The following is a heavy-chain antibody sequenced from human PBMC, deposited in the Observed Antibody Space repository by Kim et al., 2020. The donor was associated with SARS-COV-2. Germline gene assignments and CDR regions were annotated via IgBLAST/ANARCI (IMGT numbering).Heavy chain of an antibody. CDR3: ARGKVRGVIGY. D-gene: IGHD3-10*01. CDR2: T. J-gene: IGHJ4*02. Sequence: TSYNPSHKRRVTISVDTSKNQCSLKLSSVTTADTAVYYCARGKVRGVIGYWGQGTLVTVSS. V-gene: IGHV4-39*01.